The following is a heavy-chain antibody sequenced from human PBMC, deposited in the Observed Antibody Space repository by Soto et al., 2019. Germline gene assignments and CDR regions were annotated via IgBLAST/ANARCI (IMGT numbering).Heavy chain of an antibody. D-gene: IGHD4-17*01. V-gene: IGHV3-23*01. CDR1: GFTFSSYA. Sequence: EVQLLESGGGLIQPGGSLRLSCAASGFTFSSYAMNWVRQAPGKGLEWVSSISGSGGSTYYADSVKGRFTISRDNSKKTLYLQMTSMTAEDTAVCYCARHATSVTTVFDYWGKGRLVTASS. CDR3: ARHATSVTTVFDY. CDR2: ISGSGGST. J-gene: IGHJ4*02.